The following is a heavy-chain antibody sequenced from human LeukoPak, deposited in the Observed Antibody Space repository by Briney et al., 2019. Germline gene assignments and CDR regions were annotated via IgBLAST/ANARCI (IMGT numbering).Heavy chain of an antibody. V-gene: IGHV4-34*01. Sequence: SETLSLTCAVYGGSLSGYYWSWIRQPPGKGLEWIGEINHSGSTNYNPSLKSRVTISVDTSKNQFSLKLSSVTAADTAVYYCARGGQWLISDWGQGTLVTVSS. CDR1: GGSLSGYY. J-gene: IGHJ4*02. CDR3: ARGGQWLISD. CDR2: INHSGST. D-gene: IGHD6-19*01.